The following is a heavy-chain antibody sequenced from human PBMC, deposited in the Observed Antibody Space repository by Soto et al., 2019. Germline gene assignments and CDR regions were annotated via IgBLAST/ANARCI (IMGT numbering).Heavy chain of an antibody. CDR1: GFSLSTSGVG. Sequence: QITLKESGPALVKPTQTLTLTCTFSGFSLSTSGVGVGWVRQPPGKALAWLALVYSNDDKRVSPSLKSRHTITKDTSKHQVVLTMTNMDPVDTATYYCTHIRGSGLYGMDVWGQGTTVTVSS. J-gene: IGHJ6*02. V-gene: IGHV2-5*01. CDR3: THIRGSGLYGMDV. CDR2: VYSNDDK. D-gene: IGHD3-10*01.